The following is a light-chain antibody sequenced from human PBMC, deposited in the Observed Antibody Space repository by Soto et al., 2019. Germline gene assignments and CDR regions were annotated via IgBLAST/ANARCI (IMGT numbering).Light chain of an antibody. Sequence: EIVLSQSPGTLSLSPGERATLSCRASQSVTSSYLAWYQQKPGQAPRLLMYAASSRATGIPDRFSGSGSGTDFTLTISRLEPEDFGVFYCQQYGSSPQTFGGGTMVDIK. CDR3: QQYGSSPQT. V-gene: IGKV3-20*01. CDR1: QSVTSSY. J-gene: IGKJ4*01. CDR2: AAS.